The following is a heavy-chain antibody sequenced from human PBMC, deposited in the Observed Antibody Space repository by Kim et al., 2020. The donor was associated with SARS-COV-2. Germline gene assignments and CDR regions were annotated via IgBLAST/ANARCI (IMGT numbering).Heavy chain of an antibody. V-gene: IGHV3-7*03. CDR1: GFTFSSYW. CDR3: ARHSTRGYSYGYRVGGNDY. Sequence: GGSLRLSCADSGFTFSSYWMSWVRQAPGKGLEWVANIKHDGSEKYYVDSVNGRFTISRDNAKNSLYLQMNSMRAEDTAVYYCARHSTRGYSYGYRVGGNDYWGQGTLVTVSS. D-gene: IGHD5-18*01. J-gene: IGHJ4*02. CDR2: IKHDGSEK.